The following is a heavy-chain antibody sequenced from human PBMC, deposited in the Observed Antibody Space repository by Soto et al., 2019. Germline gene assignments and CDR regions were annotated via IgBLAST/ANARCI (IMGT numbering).Heavy chain of an antibody. Sequence: ASVKVSCKASGYTFTGYYMHWVRQAPGQGLEWMGWINPNSGGTNYAQKFQGWVTMTRDTSISTAYMELSRLRSDDTAVYYCARDLRRYSSAEYGMDVWGQGTTVTVS. D-gene: IGHD6-19*01. CDR3: ARDLRRYSSAEYGMDV. J-gene: IGHJ6*02. CDR2: INPNSGGT. V-gene: IGHV1-2*04. CDR1: GYTFTGYY.